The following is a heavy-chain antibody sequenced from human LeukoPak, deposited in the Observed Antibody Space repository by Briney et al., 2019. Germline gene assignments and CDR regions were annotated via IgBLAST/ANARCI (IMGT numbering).Heavy chain of an antibody. CDR1: GGSVSRGYYY. CDR2: IYYTGST. Sequence: PSETLSLTCTVSGGSVSRGYYYWSWIRQSPGKGLEWIGNIYYTGSTNYDPSLKSRVTISADTSKNHFSLKLQSVTAADTAVYYCARDRGWEVLDYWGQGTLVTVSS. D-gene: IGHD6-19*01. V-gene: IGHV4-61*03. CDR3: ARDRGWEVLDY. J-gene: IGHJ4*02.